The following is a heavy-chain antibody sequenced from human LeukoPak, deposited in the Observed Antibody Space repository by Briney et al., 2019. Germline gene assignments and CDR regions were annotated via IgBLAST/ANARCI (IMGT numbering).Heavy chain of an antibody. V-gene: IGHV1-69*04. D-gene: IGHD6-19*01. CDR3: AKDVGGEYSSAWYRVNWFDP. CDR1: GGTFSSYA. J-gene: IGHJ5*02. CDR2: LIPILGIA. Sequence: SVKVSCKASGGTFSSYAISWVRQAPGQGLEWMGRLIPILGIANYAQKFQGRVAITADKSTSTAYMELSSLRSEDTAVYYCAKDVGGEYSSAWYRVNWFDPWGQGTLVTVSS.